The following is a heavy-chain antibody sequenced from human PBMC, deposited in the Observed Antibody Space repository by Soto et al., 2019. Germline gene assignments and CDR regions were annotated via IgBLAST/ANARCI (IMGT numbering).Heavy chain of an antibody. Sequence: SVKVSCKASGGTFSSYPLSWVRQAPGQGLEWMGGIIPIFGTTKYAQKFQSRVTIIADESTTTAYMELSSLRSEDTAVYYCAMIDYSSGSDYWGQGTLVTVSS. V-gene: IGHV1-69*13. CDR2: IIPIFGTT. D-gene: IGHD6-19*01. CDR3: AMIDYSSGSDY. CDR1: GGTFSSYP. J-gene: IGHJ4*02.